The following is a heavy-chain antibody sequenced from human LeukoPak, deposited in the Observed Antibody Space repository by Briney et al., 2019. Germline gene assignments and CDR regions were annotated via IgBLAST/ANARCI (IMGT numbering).Heavy chain of an antibody. CDR3: AKDQAAVDSSWQVWYYYYGMDV. J-gene: IGHJ6*04. CDR2: ISYDGSNK. V-gene: IGHV3-30*18. CDR1: GFTFSSYG. Sequence: PGGSLRLSCAASGFTFSSYGMHWVRQAPGKGLEWVAVISYDGSNKYYADSVKGRFTISRDNSKNTLYLQMNSLRAGDTAVYYCAKDQAAVDSSWQVWYYYYGMDVWGKGTTVTVSS. D-gene: IGHD6-13*01.